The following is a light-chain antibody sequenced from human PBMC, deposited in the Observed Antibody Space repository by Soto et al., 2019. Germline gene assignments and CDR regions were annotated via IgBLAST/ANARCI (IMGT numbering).Light chain of an antibody. Sequence: QLVLTQSSSASASLGSSVKLTCTLSSGHSSYIIAWHQQQPGKAPRYLMKLEGSGSYNKGSGVPDRFSGSSSGADRYLTISNLQFEDVADYYCETWDSNSWVFGGGTKLTVL. V-gene: IGLV4-60*02. CDR3: ETWDSNSWV. CDR1: SGHSSYI. CDR2: LEGSGSY. J-gene: IGLJ3*02.